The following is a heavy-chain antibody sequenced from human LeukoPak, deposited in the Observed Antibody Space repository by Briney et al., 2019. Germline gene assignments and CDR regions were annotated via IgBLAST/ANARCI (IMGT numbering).Heavy chain of an antibody. CDR3: ARWEYCGGGDCYSRDYYYYGMDV. D-gene: IGHD2-21*02. CDR1: GFTFSSYA. J-gene: IGHJ6*02. Sequence: PGGSLRLSCAASGFTFSSYAMSWVRQAPGKGLEWVSAISGSGGSTYYADSVKGRFTISSDNAKNSLYLQMNSLRAEDTAVYYCARWEYCGGGDCYSRDYYYYGMDVWGQGTTVTVSS. CDR2: ISGSGGST. V-gene: IGHV3-23*01.